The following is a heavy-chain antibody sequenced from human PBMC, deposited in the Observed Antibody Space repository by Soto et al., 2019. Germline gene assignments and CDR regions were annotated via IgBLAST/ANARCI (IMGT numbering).Heavy chain of an antibody. V-gene: IGHV4-31*03. J-gene: IGHJ6*03. CDR1: GGSISSGGYY. D-gene: IGHD3-10*01. Sequence: QVQLQESGPGLVKPSQTLSLTCTVSGGSISSGGYYWSWIRQHPGKGLEWIGYIYYSGSTYYNPSLKSRVTISADTSKNQFSLKLSSVTAADTAVYYCARLSSPPGDYYYYMDVWGKGTTVTVSS. CDR2: IYYSGST. CDR3: ARLSSPPGDYYYYMDV.